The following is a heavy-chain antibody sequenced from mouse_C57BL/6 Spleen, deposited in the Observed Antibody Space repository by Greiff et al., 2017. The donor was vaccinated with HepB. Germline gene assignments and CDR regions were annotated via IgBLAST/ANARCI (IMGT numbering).Heavy chain of an antibody. CDR2: INYDGSST. V-gene: IGHV5-16*01. CDR1: GFTFSDYY. J-gene: IGHJ3*01. Sequence: EVKLVESEGGLVQPGSSMKLSCTASGFTFSDYYMAWVRQVPEKGLEWVANINYDGSSTYYLDSLKSRFIISRDNAKNILYLQMSSLKSEDTATYYCARDRGIYYGNYDVFAYWGQGTLVTVSA. CDR3: ARDRGIYYGNYDVFAY. D-gene: IGHD2-1*01.